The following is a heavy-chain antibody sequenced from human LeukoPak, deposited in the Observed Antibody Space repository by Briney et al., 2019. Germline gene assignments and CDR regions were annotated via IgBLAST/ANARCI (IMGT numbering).Heavy chain of an antibody. CDR1: GFIFSSYS. V-gene: IGHV3-48*01. J-gene: IGHJ4*02. CDR3: AKLGYSSANY. D-gene: IGHD5-12*01. CDR2: ISSSSSTI. Sequence: PGGSLRLSCAASGFIFSSYSMNWVRQAPGKGLEWVSYISSSSSTIYYADSVKGRFTISRDNAKNSLYLQMNSLRAEDTAVYYCAKLGYSSANYWGQGTLVIVSS.